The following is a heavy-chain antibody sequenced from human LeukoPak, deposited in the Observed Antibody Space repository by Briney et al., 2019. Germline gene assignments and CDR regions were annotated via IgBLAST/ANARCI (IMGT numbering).Heavy chain of an antibody. Sequence: GGSLRLSCAASGFTFRNYALSWVRQAPGKGLEWVSGISDSGGSTYYADSVKGRFTISRDNSKNTLYLQMNSLRAEDTAVYYCARAHTYYYDSSGLDFQHWGQGTLVTVSS. CDR3: ARAHTYYYDSSGLDFQH. D-gene: IGHD3-22*01. J-gene: IGHJ1*01. V-gene: IGHV3-23*01. CDR2: ISDSGGST. CDR1: GFTFRNYA.